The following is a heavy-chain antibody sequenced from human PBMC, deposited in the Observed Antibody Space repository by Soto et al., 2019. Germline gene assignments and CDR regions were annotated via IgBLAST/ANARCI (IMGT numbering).Heavy chain of an antibody. J-gene: IGHJ4*02. D-gene: IGHD6-19*01. CDR1: GFTFSTYG. CDR2: ISYDGSNK. CDR3: ARYNSGWDFDY. Sequence: QEQLVESGGGVVQPGRSLRLSCATSGFTFSTYGMHWVRQAPGKGLEWVAVISYDGSNKFYTDSVKGRFTISRDFSKNTLYLQMSSLRVEDTATYYCARYNSGWDFDYWGQGTVVTVSS. V-gene: IGHV3-33*01.